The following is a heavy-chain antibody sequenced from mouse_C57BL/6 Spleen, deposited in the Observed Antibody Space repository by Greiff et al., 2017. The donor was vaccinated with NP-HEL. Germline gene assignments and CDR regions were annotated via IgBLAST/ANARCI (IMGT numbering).Heavy chain of an antibody. D-gene: IGHD2-4*01. J-gene: IGHJ3*01. Sequence: QVQLQQSGAELVKPGASVKLSCKASGYTFTEYTIHWVKQRSGQGLEWIGWFYPGSGSIKYNEKFKDKATLTADKSSSTVYMGLSRLTSEDSAVYFCARHGERGTPYDYDVWFAYWGQGTLVTVSA. V-gene: IGHV1-62-2*01. CDR2: FYPGSGSI. CDR3: ARHGERGTPYDYDVWFAY. CDR1: GYTFTEYT.